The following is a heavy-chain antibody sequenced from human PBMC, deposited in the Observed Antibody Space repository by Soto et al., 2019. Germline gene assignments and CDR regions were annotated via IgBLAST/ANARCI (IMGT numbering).Heavy chain of an antibody. CDR1: GGSISSSSYY. CDR2: IYYSGST. Sequence: SETLSLTCTVSGGSISSSSYYWGWIRQPPGKGLEWIGSIYYSGSTYYNPSLKSRVTISVDTSKNQFSLKLSSVTAADTAVYYCARRRRLSAFDIWGQGTMVTVSS. V-gene: IGHV4-39*01. CDR3: ARRRRLSAFDI. J-gene: IGHJ3*02.